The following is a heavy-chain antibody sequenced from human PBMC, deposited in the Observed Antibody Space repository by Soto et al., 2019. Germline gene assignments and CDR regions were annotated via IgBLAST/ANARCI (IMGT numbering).Heavy chain of an antibody. CDR1: GGSISSGGYS. D-gene: IGHD6-6*01. CDR3: ASQFIAARREKYYYYYGMAV. CDR2: IYRSGST. J-gene: IGHJ6*02. V-gene: IGHV4-30-2*01. Sequence: PSETLSLTCAVSGGSISSGGYSWSWIRQPPGKGLEWIGYIYRSGSTYYNPSLKSRVTISVDRSKNQFSLKLSSVTAADTAVYYCASQFIAARREKYYYYYGMAVWGQGTRVTVSS.